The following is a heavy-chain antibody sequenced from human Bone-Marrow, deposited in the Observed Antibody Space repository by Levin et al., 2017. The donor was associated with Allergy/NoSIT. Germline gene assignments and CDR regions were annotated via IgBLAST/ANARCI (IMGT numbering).Heavy chain of an antibody. CDR2: ISSSSSTI. J-gene: IGHJ4*02. CDR3: ARGYKRAVDY. D-gene: IGHD3-10*01. Sequence: SCAASGFTFSSYSMNWVRQAPGKGLEWVSYISSSSSTIYYADSVKGRFTISRDNAKNSLYLQMNSLRAEDTAVYYCARGYKRAVDYWGQGTLVTVSS. V-gene: IGHV3-48*01. CDR1: GFTFSSYS.